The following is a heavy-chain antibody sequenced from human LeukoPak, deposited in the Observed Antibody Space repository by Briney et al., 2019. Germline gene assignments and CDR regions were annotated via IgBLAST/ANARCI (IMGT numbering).Heavy chain of an antibody. V-gene: IGHV5-51*01. J-gene: IGHJ4*02. D-gene: IGHD1/OR15-1a*01. CDR3: TLGQQWGY. CDR2: TYPGDSDT. CDR1: GYPFTGYW. Sequence: GESLKISCKGSGYPFTGYWIGGVGQMPGKGLEWMGITYPGDSDTRYSPSFQGQVSLSADQSINPACLQWNNLKGSDPAIFYCTLGQQWGYWGQRTLVT.